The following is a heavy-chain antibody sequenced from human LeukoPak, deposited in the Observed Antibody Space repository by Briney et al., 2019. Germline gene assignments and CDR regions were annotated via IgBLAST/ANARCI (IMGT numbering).Heavy chain of an antibody. Sequence: SETLSLTCTVSGGSITGYYWSWIRQPPRRGLEWIGYIYYSGSTNYNPSLKSRVTISVDTSKNQFSLKLSSVTAADTAVYYCASDRGSGYEPVLDYWGQGTLVTVSS. V-gene: IGHV4-59*12. CDR3: ASDRGSGYEPVLDY. CDR2: IYYSGST. CDR1: GGSITGYY. J-gene: IGHJ4*02. D-gene: IGHD5-12*01.